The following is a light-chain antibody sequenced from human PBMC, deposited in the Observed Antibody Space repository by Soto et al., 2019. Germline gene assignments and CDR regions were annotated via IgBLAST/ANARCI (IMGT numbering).Light chain of an antibody. CDR3: SSYTSSSTYV. CDR1: XXXVGSYNR. Sequence: QSALTQPPSVSGSPGQSVTISXXXTXXXVGSYNRVSWYQQPPGTAPKLMIYEVSNRPSGVPDRFXGSKSGNTASLTISGLQAEDEADYYCSSYTSSSTYVFGTGTKVTVL. CDR2: EVS. J-gene: IGLJ1*01. V-gene: IGLV2-18*02.